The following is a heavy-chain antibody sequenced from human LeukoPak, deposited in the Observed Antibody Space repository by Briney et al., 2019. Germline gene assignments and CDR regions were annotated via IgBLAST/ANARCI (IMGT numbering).Heavy chain of an antibody. D-gene: IGHD2-15*01. CDR2: ISGSGGST. CDR3: AKGVGCSGGSCYYCYYIDV. J-gene: IGHJ6*03. V-gene: IGHV3-23*01. CDR1: GFTFSSYS. Sequence: GGSLRLSCAASGFTFSSYSMSWVRQAPGKGLEWVSAISGSGGSTYYADSVKGRFTISRDNSKNTLYLQMNSLRAEDTAVYYCAKGVGCSGGSCYYCYYIDVWGKGTTVTVSS.